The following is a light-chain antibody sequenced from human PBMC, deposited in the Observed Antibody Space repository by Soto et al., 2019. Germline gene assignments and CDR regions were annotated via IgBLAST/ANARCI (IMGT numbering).Light chain of an antibody. CDR1: QSISSR. CDR2: DAS. V-gene: IGKV1-5*01. J-gene: IGKJ1*01. CDR3: QQYNSAWT. Sequence: DIQMTQSPSTLSASVGERVTITCRASQSISSRLAWYQQKPGKAPKLLIYDASSLESGVPSRFSGSGSGTEFTLTISSLQPDDFATYYCQQYNSAWTFGQGTKVEIK.